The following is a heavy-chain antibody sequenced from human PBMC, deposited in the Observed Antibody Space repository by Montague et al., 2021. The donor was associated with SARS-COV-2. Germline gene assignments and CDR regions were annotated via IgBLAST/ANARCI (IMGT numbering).Heavy chain of an antibody. Sequence: SLRLSCAASGFTFSSYAMSWVRQAPGKGLEWVSDIYSGGSSTFYADSVKGRFTISRDKSKNTLYLQMNSLRAEDTAVYYCAKSSGSYGDYFDYWGQGTLVTVSS. D-gene: IGHD1-26*01. CDR2: IYSGGSST. J-gene: IGHJ4*02. V-gene: IGHV3-23*03. CDR3: AKSSGSYGDYFDY. CDR1: GFTFSSYA.